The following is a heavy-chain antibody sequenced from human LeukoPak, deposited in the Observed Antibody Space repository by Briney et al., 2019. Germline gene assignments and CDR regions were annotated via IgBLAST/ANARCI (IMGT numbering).Heavy chain of an antibody. J-gene: IGHJ4*02. CDR1: GGSFSGYY. CDR2: INHSGST. D-gene: IGHD2-2*01. CDR3: ARRLGYCSSTSCYQFDY. V-gene: IGHV4-34*01. Sequence: SETLSLTCAVYGGSFSGYYWSWIRQPPGKGLEWIAEINHSGSTNYNPSLKSRVTISVDTSKNQFSLKLSSVTAADTAVYYCARRLGYCSSTSCYQFDYWGQGTLVTVSS.